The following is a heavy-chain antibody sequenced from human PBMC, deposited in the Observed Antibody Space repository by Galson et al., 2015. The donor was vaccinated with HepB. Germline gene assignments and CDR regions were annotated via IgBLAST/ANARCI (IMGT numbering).Heavy chain of an antibody. CDR2: AYDRSKWYN. J-gene: IGHJ6*02. Sequence: CAISGDSVSSNSAAWNWIRQSPSRGLEWLGRAYDRSKWYNDYAVSVKSRITINPDTSKNQFSLQLNSVTPEDTAVYYCARDRETELLSYYYYGMDVWGQGTTVTVSS. V-gene: IGHV6-1*01. CDR3: ARDRETELLSYYYYGMDV. CDR1: GDSVSSNSAA. D-gene: IGHD1-26*01.